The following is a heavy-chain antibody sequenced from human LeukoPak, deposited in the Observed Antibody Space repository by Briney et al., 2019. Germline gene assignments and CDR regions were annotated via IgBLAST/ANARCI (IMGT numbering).Heavy chain of an antibody. J-gene: IGHJ4*02. Sequence: SCKASGGTFSSYAMHWVRQAPGKGLEWVAVISYDGSNKYYADSVKGRFTISRDNSKNTLYLQMNSLRAEDTAVYYCARVLGGGRGGVDYWGQGTLVTVSS. V-gene: IGHV3-30-3*01. CDR2: ISYDGSNK. D-gene: IGHD3-16*01. CDR3: ARVLGGGRGGVDY. CDR1: GGTFSSYA.